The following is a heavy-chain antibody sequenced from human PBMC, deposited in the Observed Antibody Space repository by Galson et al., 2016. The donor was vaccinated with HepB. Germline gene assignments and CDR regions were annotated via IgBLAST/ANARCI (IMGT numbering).Heavy chain of an antibody. CDR3: AGDLSPSVYDNRDYYYDAFDI. V-gene: IGHV3-7*01. Sequence: SLRLSCAASGFAFSRNWMTWVRQAPGKGLEWVANIKRDGSVNWYLDPVKGRFTISRDNAQNSLYLQMNGLRADDTAIYYCAGDLSPSVYDNRDYYYDAFDIWGQGTMVTVSS. D-gene: IGHD3-22*01. CDR2: IKRDGSVN. J-gene: IGHJ3*02. CDR1: GFAFSRNW.